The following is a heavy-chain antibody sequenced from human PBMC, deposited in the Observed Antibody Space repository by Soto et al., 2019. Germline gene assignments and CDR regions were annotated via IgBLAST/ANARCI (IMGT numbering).Heavy chain of an antibody. Sequence: GASVKVSCKASGGTFSSYAISWVRQAPRQGLEWMGGIIPIFGTANYAQKFQGRVTITADKSTSTAYMELSSLRSEDTAVYYCARDITATTGPWFDPWGQGTLVTVSS. CDR1: GGTFSSYA. CDR2: IIPIFGTA. V-gene: IGHV1-69*06. J-gene: IGHJ5*02. CDR3: ARDITATTGPWFDP. D-gene: IGHD1-7*01.